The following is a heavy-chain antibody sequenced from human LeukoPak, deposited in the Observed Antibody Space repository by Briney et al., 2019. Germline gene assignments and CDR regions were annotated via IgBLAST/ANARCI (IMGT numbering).Heavy chain of an antibody. D-gene: IGHD2/OR15-2a*01. CDR2: IVVGNGNT. Sequence: SVKVSCKTSGLTFSTSAIQWVRQARGQSLEWMGWIVVGNGNTRYAQKLQERLTITRDMSTSTAYMELSSLRSEDTAVYYCAAETYVQGCCNFDVWGQGTLITVSS. CDR1: GLTFSTSA. CDR3: AAETYVQGCCNFDV. V-gene: IGHV1-58*02. J-gene: IGHJ3*01.